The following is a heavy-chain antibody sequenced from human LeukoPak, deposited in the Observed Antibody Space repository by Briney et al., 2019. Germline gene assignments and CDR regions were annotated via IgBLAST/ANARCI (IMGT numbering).Heavy chain of an antibody. D-gene: IGHD5-12*01. CDR3: ARGLGLRSDAFDV. CDR2: IYYSGST. V-gene: IGHV4-34*01. CDR1: GGSFSGYY. Sequence: PSETLSLTCAVYGGSFSGYYWSWIRQPPGKGLEWIGSIYYSGSTYYNSSLKSRVTISVGTSKNQFSLKLSSVTAADTAVYYCARGLGLRSDAFDVWGQGTMVTVSS. J-gene: IGHJ3*01.